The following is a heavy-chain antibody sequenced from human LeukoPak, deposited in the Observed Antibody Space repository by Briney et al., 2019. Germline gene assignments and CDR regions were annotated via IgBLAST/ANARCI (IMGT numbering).Heavy chain of an antibody. CDR2: IDSSSSYI. V-gene: IGHV3-21*01. D-gene: IGHD6-19*01. Sequence: GGSLRLSCAASGFTVSSNYMSWVRQAPGKGLEWVSFIDSSSSYIYYADSVKGRFTISRDNAKNSLYLQVHSLRAEDTAVYYCARDPIRYSSGPTFSDYWGQGTLVTVSS. J-gene: IGHJ4*02. CDR1: GFTVSSNY. CDR3: ARDPIRYSSGPTFSDY.